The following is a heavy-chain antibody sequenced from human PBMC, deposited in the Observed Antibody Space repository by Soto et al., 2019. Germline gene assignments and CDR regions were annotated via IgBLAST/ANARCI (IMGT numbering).Heavy chain of an antibody. V-gene: IGHV4-34*09. CDR1: GGSFSGYY. CDR2: ISHSGST. CDR3: ARDRGVSRGWYPNFDY. J-gene: IGHJ4*02. D-gene: IGHD6-19*01. Sequence: SETLSLTCAVYGGSFSGYYWSWIRQPPGKGLEWIGEISHSGSTNYNPSLKSRVTISVDTSKNQFSLELSSVTAADTAVYYCARDRGVSRGWYPNFDYWGQGTLVTVSS.